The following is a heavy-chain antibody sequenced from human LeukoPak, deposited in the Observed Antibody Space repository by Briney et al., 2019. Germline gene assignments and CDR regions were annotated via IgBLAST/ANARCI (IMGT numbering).Heavy chain of an antibody. D-gene: IGHD6-19*01. V-gene: IGHV3-21*01. CDR1: GFTFSSYT. CDR2: ISSSSSYI. CDR3: ARDFSDSSGWYGALDY. Sequence: GGSLRLSCVASGFTFSSYTMNWVRQAPGKGLEWVSYISSSSSYIYYADSVKGRFTISRDNAKNSLYLQMNSLRAEDTAVYYCARDFSDSSGWYGALDYWGQGTLVTVSS. J-gene: IGHJ4*02.